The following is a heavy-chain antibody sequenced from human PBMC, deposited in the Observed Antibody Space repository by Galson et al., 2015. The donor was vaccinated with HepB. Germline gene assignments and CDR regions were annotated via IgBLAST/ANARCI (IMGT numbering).Heavy chain of an antibody. CDR1: GGSFTSCY. V-gene: IGHV4-34*01. Sequence: LSLTCSVYGGSFTSCYWSWIRQPPGKGLEWIGEINHSGITNYNPSLKSRVTISVDTSKNQFSLKLSPVTAADTAVYYCARGANDYYGMDVWGQGTTVTVSS. CDR3: ARGANDYYGMDV. CDR2: INHSGIT. J-gene: IGHJ6*02.